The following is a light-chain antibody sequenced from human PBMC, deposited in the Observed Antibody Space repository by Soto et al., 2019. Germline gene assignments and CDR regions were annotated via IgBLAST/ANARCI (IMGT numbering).Light chain of an antibody. V-gene: IGLV2-14*03. J-gene: IGLJ2*01. CDR1: SNDVGGYNH. CDR2: DVT. CDR3: SSFTSRSTLVV. Sequence: QSALTQPASVSGSPGQSITISCTGTSNDVGGYNHVSWYQQRPSKAPKLIIYDVTNRPSGVSNRFSGSKSGNTASLTVSGLQAEDEADYYCSSFTSRSTLVVFGGGTKVTVL.